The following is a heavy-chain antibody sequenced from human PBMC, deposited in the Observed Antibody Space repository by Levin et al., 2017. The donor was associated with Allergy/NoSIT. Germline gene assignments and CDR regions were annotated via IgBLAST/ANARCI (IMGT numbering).Heavy chain of an antibody. Sequence: GGSLRLSCAASGFTFDDYAMHWVRQAPGKGLEWVSGISWNSGSIGYADSVKGRFTISRDNAKNSLYLQMNSLRAEDTALYYCAKGGFRLDWLGGTSNWFDPWGQGTLVTVSS. CDR2: ISWNSGSI. J-gene: IGHJ5*02. V-gene: IGHV3-9*01. D-gene: IGHD1-14*01. CDR3: AKGGFRLDWLGGTSNWFDP. CDR1: GFTFDDYA.